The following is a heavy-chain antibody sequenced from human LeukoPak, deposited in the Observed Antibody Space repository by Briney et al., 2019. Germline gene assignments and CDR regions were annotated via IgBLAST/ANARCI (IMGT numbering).Heavy chain of an antibody. CDR2: IYRDGRS. D-gene: IGHD2-2*01. Sequence: GGSLRLSCAASGFRVTRHYMHWVRQAPGKGLEWVSFIYRDGRSYPADSVEGRFSISRDDSKNTVFLQMNNLRVEDTAVYYCAREPAIMRLTDYYYYFDVWGKGTSVTVSS. CDR1: GFRVTRHY. CDR3: AREPAIMRLTDYYYYFDV. J-gene: IGHJ6*03. V-gene: IGHV3-53*01.